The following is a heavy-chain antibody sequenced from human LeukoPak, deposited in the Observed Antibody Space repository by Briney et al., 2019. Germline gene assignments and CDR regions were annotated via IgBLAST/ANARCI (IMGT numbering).Heavy chain of an antibody. Sequence: GGSLRLSCAASGFTFSDYYMSWIRQAPGKGLEWVGRIKSKTDGGTTDYTAPVKGRFTISRDDSKNTLYLQMNSLRAEDTAVYYCAKDGGAAAVSWYFDLWGRGTLVTVSS. V-gene: IGHV3-15*01. J-gene: IGHJ2*01. CDR3: AKDGGAAAVSWYFDL. CDR2: IKSKTDGGTT. CDR1: GFTFSDYY. D-gene: IGHD6-13*01.